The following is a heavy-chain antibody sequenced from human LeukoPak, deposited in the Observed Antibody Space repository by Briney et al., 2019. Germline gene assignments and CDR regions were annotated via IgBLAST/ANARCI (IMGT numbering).Heavy chain of an antibody. CDR1: GFTFSNAW. Sequence: PGGSLRLSCAASGFTFSNAWMSWVRQAPGKGLEWVSVIYSGGSTYYADSVKGRFTISRDNSKNTLYLQMNSLRAEDTAVYYCAREVWAGYSSGWYSDYWGQGTLVTVSS. V-gene: IGHV3-66*01. J-gene: IGHJ4*02. CDR2: IYSGGST. CDR3: AREVWAGYSSGWYSDY. D-gene: IGHD6-19*01.